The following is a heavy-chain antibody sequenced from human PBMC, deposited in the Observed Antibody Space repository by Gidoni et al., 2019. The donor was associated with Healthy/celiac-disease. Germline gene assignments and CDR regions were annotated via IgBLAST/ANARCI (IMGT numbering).Heavy chain of an antibody. J-gene: IGHJ4*02. D-gene: IGHD5-18*01. CDR3: AKLDTAMVAPFDY. CDR2: ISYDGSNK. Sequence: QVQLVESGGGVVQPGRSLRLSCAASGFTFSSYGMHWVRQAPGKGLEWVAVISYDGSNKDYADSVKGRFTISRDNSKNTLYLQMNSLRAEDTAVYYCAKLDTAMVAPFDYWGQGTLVTVSS. CDR1: GFTFSSYG. V-gene: IGHV3-30*18.